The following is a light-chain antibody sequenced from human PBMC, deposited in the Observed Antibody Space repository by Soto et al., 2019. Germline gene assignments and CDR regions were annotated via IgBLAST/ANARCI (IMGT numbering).Light chain of an antibody. CDR1: SSDVGGYNY. V-gene: IGLV2-14*01. J-gene: IGLJ1*01. Sequence: ALTQPASVSGSPGQSITISCTGTSSDVGGYNYVSWYQQHPGKAPKLMIYEVSNRPSGVSNRFSGSKSGNTASLTISGLQAEDEADYYCSSYTSSSTSYVFGTGTKVTVL. CDR2: EVS. CDR3: SSYTSSSTSYV.